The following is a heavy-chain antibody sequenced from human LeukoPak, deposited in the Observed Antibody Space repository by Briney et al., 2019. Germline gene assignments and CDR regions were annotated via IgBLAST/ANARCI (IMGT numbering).Heavy chain of an antibody. J-gene: IGHJ3*02. CDR2: IWYGGSNK. V-gene: IGHV3-30*02. CDR3: AKDREWGYSYAPDAFDI. Sequence: PGGSLRLSCAASGFTFSSYGMHWVRQAPGKGLEWVAVIWYGGSNKYYADSVKGRFTISRDNSKNTLYLQMNSLRAEDTAVYYCAKDREWGYSYAPDAFDIWGQGTMVTVSS. CDR1: GFTFSSYG. D-gene: IGHD5-18*01.